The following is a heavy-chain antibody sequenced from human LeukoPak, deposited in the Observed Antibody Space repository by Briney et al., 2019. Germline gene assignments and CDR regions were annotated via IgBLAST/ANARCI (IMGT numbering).Heavy chain of an antibody. CDR2: INHSGRT. CDR1: GGSFSGYY. V-gene: IGHV4-34*01. J-gene: IGHJ4*02. Sequence: SETLSITCAVYGGSFSGYYWSWIRQPPGKGLEWIGEINHSGRTNYNPSLKSRVTISVDTSKNQFSLKLSSVTAADTAVYYCATGGVTPIRVDFWGQGTLVTVSS. CDR3: ATGGVTPIRVDF. D-gene: IGHD2-21*02.